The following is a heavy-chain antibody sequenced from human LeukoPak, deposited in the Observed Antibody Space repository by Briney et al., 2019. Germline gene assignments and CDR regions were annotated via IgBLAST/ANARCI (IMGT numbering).Heavy chain of an antibody. CDR2: IYYSGST. CDR1: GRSISSYY. CDR3: ARAPRTVLSGSYRAYYFDY. Sequence: SETLSLTCTVSGRSISSYYWSWIRQPPGKGLEWIGYIYYSGSTNYNPSLKSRVTISVDTPKNQFSLKLSSVTAADTAVYYCARAPRTVLSGSYRAYYFDYWGQGTLVTVSS. D-gene: IGHD1-26*01. J-gene: IGHJ4*02. V-gene: IGHV4-59*01.